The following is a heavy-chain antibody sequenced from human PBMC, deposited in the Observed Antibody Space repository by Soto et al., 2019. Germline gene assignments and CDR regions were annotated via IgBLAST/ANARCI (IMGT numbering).Heavy chain of an antibody. V-gene: IGHV3-53*01. Sequence: PGGSLRLSCAASGFTVSVNYMSWVRQAPGRGLEWVSVIYSGGSTHYADSVRGRFTISRDNSKNTLYLQMNSLRAEDTAVYYCARGSGSTDYYYGMDVWGQGTTVTVSS. CDR1: GFTVSVNY. CDR2: IYSGGST. D-gene: IGHD3-10*01. CDR3: ARGSGSTDYYYGMDV. J-gene: IGHJ6*02.